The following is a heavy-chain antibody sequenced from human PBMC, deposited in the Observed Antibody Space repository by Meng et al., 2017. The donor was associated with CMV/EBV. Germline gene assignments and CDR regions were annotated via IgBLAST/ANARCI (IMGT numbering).Heavy chain of an antibody. CDR3: ARAFIDFWSGYYTSFDY. CDR1: GGSISSGDYY. D-gene: IGHD3-3*01. J-gene: IGHJ4*02. V-gene: IGHV4-30-4*08. CDR2: IYYSRST. Sequence: SETLSLTCTVSGGSISSGDYYWSWIRQPPGKGLEWIGYIYYSRSTYYNPSLKSRVTISVDTSKNQFSLKLSSVTAADTAVYYCARAFIDFWSGYYTSFDYWGQGTLVTVSS.